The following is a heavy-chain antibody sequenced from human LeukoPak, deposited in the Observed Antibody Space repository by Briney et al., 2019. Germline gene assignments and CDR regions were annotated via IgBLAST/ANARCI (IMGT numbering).Heavy chain of an antibody. CDR3: ARGFYDYGDLPYWYFDL. D-gene: IGHD4-17*01. CDR1: GYSISSGYY. V-gene: IGHV4-38-2*02. Sequence: SETLSLTCTVSGYSISSGYYWGWIRQPPGKGLEWIGSIYYSGSTYYNPSLKSRATISVDTSKNQFSLKLSSVTAADTAVYYCARGFYDYGDLPYWYFDLWGRGTLVTVSS. J-gene: IGHJ2*01. CDR2: IYYSGST.